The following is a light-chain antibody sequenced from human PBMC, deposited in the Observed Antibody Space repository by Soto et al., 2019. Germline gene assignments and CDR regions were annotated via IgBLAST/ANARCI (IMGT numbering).Light chain of an antibody. CDR1: SSDVGGYNY. J-gene: IGLJ1*01. CDR3: SSYAGGSNV. Sequence: QSALTQPPSASGSPGQSVAISCTGTSSDVGGYNYVSWYQQHPGKAPKLMIYEVNKRPSGVPDRFSGSKSGNTASLTVSGLQAGDEADYYCSSYAGGSNVFGTGTKVTVL. V-gene: IGLV2-8*01. CDR2: EVN.